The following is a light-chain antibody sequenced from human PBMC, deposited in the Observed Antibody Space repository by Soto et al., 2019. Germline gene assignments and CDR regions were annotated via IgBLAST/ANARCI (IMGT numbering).Light chain of an antibody. Sequence: QSALTQPPSASGSPGQSVTISCTGTKNDIGVYDFVSWYHHHPGKAPRLIIYEAVQRPAGVPDRFSGSKSGNTASLTVSGLQAADEADYFCKSYAGSNTYVFGIGTKVTVL. CDR1: KNDIGVYDF. CDR2: EAV. J-gene: IGLJ1*01. V-gene: IGLV2-8*01. CDR3: KSYAGSNTYV.